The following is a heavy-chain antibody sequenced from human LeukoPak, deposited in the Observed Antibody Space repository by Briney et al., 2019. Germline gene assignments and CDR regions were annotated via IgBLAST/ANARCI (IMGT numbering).Heavy chain of an antibody. V-gene: IGHV1-69*01. D-gene: IGHD3-9*01. CDR2: IIPIFGTA. CDR3: ARVGDILTGYYSAPAGYYFDY. J-gene: IGHJ4*02. Sequence: VASVKVSCKASGGTLSSYAISWVRQAPGQGLEWMGGIIPIFGTANYAQKFQGRVTITADESTSTAYMELSSLRSEDTAVYYCARVGDILTGYYSAPAGYYFDYWGQGTLVTVSS. CDR1: GGTLSSYA.